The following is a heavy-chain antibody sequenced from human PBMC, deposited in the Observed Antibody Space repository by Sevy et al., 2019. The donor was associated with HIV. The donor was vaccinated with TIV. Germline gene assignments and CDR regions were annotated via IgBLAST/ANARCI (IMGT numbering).Heavy chain of an antibody. CDR2: ISSSSSYT. J-gene: IGHJ4*02. D-gene: IGHD1-1*01. V-gene: IGHV3-11*06. CDR1: GFTFSDYY. CDR3: ARVRNVIDYFDY. Sequence: GGSLRLSCAASGFTFSDYYMNWIRQAPGKGLEWVSYISSSSSYTKYADSVKGRFTISRDNAKNSLYLQMNSLRAEDTAVYYCARVRNVIDYFDYWGQGTLVTVSS.